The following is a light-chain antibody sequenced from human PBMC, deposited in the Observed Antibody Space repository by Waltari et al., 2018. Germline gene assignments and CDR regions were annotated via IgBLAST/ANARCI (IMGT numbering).Light chain of an antibody. Sequence: EIVMTQSPATLSVSPGESATLSCRASQSVSSNFAWYQQKPGQAPRLLIYGASTRATGIPARFRCSGSGTEFTLTISSRQSEDFAVYYCQQYNNWPPAYTFGQGTKLEIK. CDR1: QSVSSN. J-gene: IGKJ2*01. CDR3: QQYNNWPPAYT. V-gene: IGKV3-15*01. CDR2: GAS.